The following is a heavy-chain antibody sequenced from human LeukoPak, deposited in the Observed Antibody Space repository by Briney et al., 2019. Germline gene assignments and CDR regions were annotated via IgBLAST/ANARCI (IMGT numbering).Heavy chain of an antibody. CDR2: INHSGST. Sequence: SETLSLTCAVYGGSFSGYYWSWIRQPPGKGLEWIGEINHSGSTNYNPSLKSRVTISVDTSKNQFSLKLSSVTAADTAVYYCARTGYSSSWYSYYYYYMDVWGKGTTVTVSS. D-gene: IGHD6-13*01. CDR1: GGSFSGYY. CDR3: ARTGYSSSWYSYYYYYMDV. V-gene: IGHV4-34*01. J-gene: IGHJ6*03.